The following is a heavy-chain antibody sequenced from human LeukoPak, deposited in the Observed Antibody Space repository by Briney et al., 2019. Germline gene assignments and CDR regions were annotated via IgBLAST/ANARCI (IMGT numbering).Heavy chain of an antibody. CDR1: GYRFSDYW. J-gene: IGHJ4*02. CDR3: ARPLNYYGTFDY. V-gene: IGHV5-51*01. D-gene: IGHD3-10*01. Sequence: GESLKISCKGSGYRFSDYWIGWVRQMPGKGLEWMGIIYPGDSNIRYSPSLQGQVTISADKSISTAYLQWSSLKASDTAMYYCARPLNYYGTFDYWGQGTLVTVSS. CDR2: IYPGDSNI.